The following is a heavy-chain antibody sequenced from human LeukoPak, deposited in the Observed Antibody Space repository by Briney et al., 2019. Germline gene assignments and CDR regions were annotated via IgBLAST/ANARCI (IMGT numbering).Heavy chain of an antibody. CDR2: INHSGST. CDR1: GGSSSGYY. V-gene: IGHV4-34*01. CDR3: ATRGKRALRPYYMDV. J-gene: IGHJ6*03. Sequence: SETLSLTCAVYGGSSSGYYWSWIRQPPGNGLEWIGEINHSGSTNYNPSLKSRVTISVDTSKNQFSLKLSSVTAADTAVYYCATRGKRALRPYYMDVWGKGTTVTVSS. D-gene: IGHD1-1*01.